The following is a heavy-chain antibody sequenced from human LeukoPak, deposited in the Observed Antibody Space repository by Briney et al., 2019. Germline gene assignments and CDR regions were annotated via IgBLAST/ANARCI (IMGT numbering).Heavy chain of an antibody. Sequence: PSQTLSLTCVVSGASISSGGYSWSWIRQPPGKGLEWIGCIYHSGGTHYNPSLKSRVTISVDTSKNQYSLKLSSVTAADTAVYYCARLDGYGYSGNYWLGHFDYWGQGTLVTVSS. CDR2: IYHSGGT. D-gene: IGHD1-26*01. CDR3: ARLDGYGYSGNYWLGHFDY. J-gene: IGHJ4*02. V-gene: IGHV4-30-2*02. CDR1: GASISSGGYS.